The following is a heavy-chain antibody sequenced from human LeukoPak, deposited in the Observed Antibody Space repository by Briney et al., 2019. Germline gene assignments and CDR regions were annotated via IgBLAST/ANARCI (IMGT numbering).Heavy chain of an antibody. Sequence: GGSLRLSCAASGFTVSSNYMSWVRQAPGKGLEWVPVIYSGGSTYYADSVKGRFTISRDNSKNTLYLQMNSLRAEDTAVYYCARVLAAAGTFGGYYFDYWGQGTLVTVSS. D-gene: IGHD6-13*01. CDR1: GFTVSSNY. V-gene: IGHV3-53*01. CDR3: ARVLAAAGTFGGYYFDY. J-gene: IGHJ4*02. CDR2: IYSGGST.